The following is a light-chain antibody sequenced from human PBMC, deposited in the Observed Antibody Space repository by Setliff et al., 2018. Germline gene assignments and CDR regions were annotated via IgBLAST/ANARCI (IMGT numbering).Light chain of an antibody. J-gene: IGLJ2*01. V-gene: IGLV2-14*01. Sequence: QSALTQPASVSGSPGHSITISCTGTSSDVGGYNYVSWYQQHPGKAPKLMIYDVSKRPSGVSNRFSGSKSGNTASLTISGLQAEDEADYYCSSYTSSSIVVFGGGTKVTVL. CDR2: DVS. CDR3: SSYTSSSIVV. CDR1: SSDVGGYNY.